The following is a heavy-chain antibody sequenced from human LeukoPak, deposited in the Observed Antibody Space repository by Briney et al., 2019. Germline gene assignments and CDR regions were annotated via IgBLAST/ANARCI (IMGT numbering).Heavy chain of an antibody. D-gene: IGHD6-19*01. CDR3: AKDRSSGWPLDFDY. CDR2: VSGSGGST. J-gene: IGHJ4*02. CDR1: GLTVSSSF. V-gene: IGHV3-23*01. Sequence: GGSLRLSCAVSGLTVSSSFMSWVRQAPGKGLDWVSTVSGSGGSTYYADSVKGRFTISRDNSKNTLYLQMNSLRAEDTAVYYCAKDRSSGWPLDFDYWGQGTLVTVSS.